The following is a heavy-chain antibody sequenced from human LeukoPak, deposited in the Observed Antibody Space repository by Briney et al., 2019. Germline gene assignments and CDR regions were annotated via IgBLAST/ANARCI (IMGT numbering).Heavy chain of an antibody. CDR1: GGSISSSSYY. D-gene: IGHD4-17*01. V-gene: IGHV4-39*01. CDR2: IDYSGDT. Sequence: ETLSLTCTVSGGSISSSSYYWGWIRQPPRKGLEWIGTIDYSGDTYYNPSLKSRVAISVGTSKNQFSLKLNSVTAADTAVYYCATATVITRDLYFDCWGEATLVSASS. CDR3: ATATVITRDLYFDC. J-gene: IGHJ4*02.